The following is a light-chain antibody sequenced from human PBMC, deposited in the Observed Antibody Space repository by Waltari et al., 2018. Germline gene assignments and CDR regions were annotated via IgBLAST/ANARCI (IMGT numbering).Light chain of an antibody. CDR1: INDVGTYPY. V-gene: IGLV2-14*01. CDR3: SSYTSTKIL. J-gene: IGLJ2*01. CDR2: EVK. Sequence: QSALTQPASVSGSPGQSITISCTGTINDVGTYPYVSCYQQHPGKPPKLILFEVKNRPSGVSNRFSGSKYANTASLTTSGLQAEDEADYYCSSYTSTKILFGGGTKLTVL.